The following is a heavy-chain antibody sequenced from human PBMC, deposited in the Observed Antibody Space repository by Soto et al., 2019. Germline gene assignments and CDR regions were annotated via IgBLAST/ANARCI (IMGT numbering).Heavy chain of an antibody. J-gene: IGHJ6*02. CDR3: ANKGDYYCYGMDV. Sequence: QITLKESGPTLVKPTQTLTLTCTFSGFSLSTSGVGVGWIRQPPGKALEWLALIYWNDDKLYSPSLKSRLTITQATSKNKVVLTMTNLDPVDPATYYCANKGDYYCYGMDVWGHGATVTVSS. CDR2: IYWNDDK. V-gene: IGHV2-5*01. CDR1: GFSLSTSGVG.